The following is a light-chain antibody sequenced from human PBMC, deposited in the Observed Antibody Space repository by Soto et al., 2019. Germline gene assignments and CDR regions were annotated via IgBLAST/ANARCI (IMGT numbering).Light chain of an antibody. CDR1: QSVSSRN. J-gene: IGKJ2*01. CDR2: GAS. V-gene: IGKV3-20*01. Sequence: EIVLTQSPGTVSLSPGERATLSCRASQSVSSRNLAWYRQKPGQAPSPLIFGASNRATGTPDRFSGSGSGTDFPLTISRLEPEDCAVYYCLRYGDSPPAYTFGQGTKLEIK. CDR3: LRYGDSPPAYT.